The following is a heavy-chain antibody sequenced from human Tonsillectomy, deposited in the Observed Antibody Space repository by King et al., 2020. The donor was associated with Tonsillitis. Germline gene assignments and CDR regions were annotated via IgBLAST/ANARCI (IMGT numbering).Heavy chain of an antibody. V-gene: IGHV3-23*03. D-gene: IGHD3-10*01. CDR3: VKRRFPGGGDFDY. Sequence: VQLVESGGGLVRPGGSLRLSCAASGFTFSSSAMNWVRQAPGKGLEGVSDIYSGGGSTYYADSVKGRFSISSDDSKNTLYLQMNSLRAEDTARYYCVKRRFPGGGDFDYWGQGTLVTVSS. CDR2: IYSGGGST. CDR1: GFTFSSSA. J-gene: IGHJ4*02.